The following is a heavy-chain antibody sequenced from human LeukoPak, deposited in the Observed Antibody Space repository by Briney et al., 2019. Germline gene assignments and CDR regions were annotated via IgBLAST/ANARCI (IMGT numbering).Heavy chain of an antibody. J-gene: IGHJ4*02. Sequence: GGSLRLSCAASGFTFSSYCMNWVRQAPGKGLEWVSSISSSSTYIYYADSVKGRFTISRDNSKNSLYLQMNSLRAEDTAVYYCARGTSIAGRPSDYWGQGTLVTVSS. D-gene: IGHD6-6*01. CDR2: ISSSSTYI. CDR1: GFTFSSYC. V-gene: IGHV3-21*01. CDR3: ARGTSIAGRPSDY.